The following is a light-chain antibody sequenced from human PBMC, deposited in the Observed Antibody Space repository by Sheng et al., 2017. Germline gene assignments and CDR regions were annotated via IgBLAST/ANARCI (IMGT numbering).Light chain of an antibody. V-gene: IGKV3-20*01. Sequence: EKVMTQSPATLSVSPGERATLSCRASQSVGNKLAWYQQKPGQPPRLLMYGASIRAAGIPDRFSASGSGSDFTLTISRLEPEDFAVYHCQLYGRHGRTFGQGTKVEVK. J-gene: IGKJ1*01. CDR3: QLYGRHGRT. CDR1: QSVGNK. CDR2: GAS.